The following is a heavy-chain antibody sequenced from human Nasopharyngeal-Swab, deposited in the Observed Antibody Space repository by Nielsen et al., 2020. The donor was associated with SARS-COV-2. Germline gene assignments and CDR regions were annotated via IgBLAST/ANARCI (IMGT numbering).Heavy chain of an antibody. J-gene: IGHJ4*02. CDR2: IIPSLGIA. D-gene: IGHD2-15*01. Sequence: SVKVSCKASGGTFSSYAISWVRQAPGQGLEWMGRIIPSLGIANYAQKFQGRVTITADKSTSTAYMELSSLRSEDTAVYYCARVKPTDCSGGSCYSLPLGYWGQGTLVTVSS. V-gene: IGHV1-69*04. CDR3: ARVKPTDCSGGSCYSLPLGY. CDR1: GGTFSSYA.